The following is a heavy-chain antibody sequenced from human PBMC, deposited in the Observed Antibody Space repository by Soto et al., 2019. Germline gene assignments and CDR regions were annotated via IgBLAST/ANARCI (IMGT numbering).Heavy chain of an antibody. CDR2: ISAYNGNT. J-gene: IGHJ4*02. CDR1: GYTFTSYV. D-gene: IGHD2-21*01. V-gene: IGHV1-18*01. CDR3: ARDVIPFYGSGGSHFAF. Sequence: GASVKVSCKASGYTFTSYVISWVLQAPGQGLEWMGWISAYNGNTNYAQKLQGRVTMTTDTSTSTAYMELRSLRSDDTAVYYCARDVIPFYGSGGSHFAFRAQGTPVPGSS.